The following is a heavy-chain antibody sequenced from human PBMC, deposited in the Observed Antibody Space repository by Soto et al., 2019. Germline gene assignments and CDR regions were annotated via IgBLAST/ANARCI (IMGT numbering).Heavy chain of an antibody. CDR3: ARDGGDYDFDI. D-gene: IGHD4-17*01. J-gene: IGHJ3*02. CDR2: IWYDGSNK. CDR1: GFTFSSYG. V-gene: IGHV3-33*01. Sequence: GGSLRLSCAASGFTFSSYGMHWVRQAPGKGLEWVAVIWYDGSNKYYADSVKGRFTISRDNSKNTLYLQMNSLRAEDTAVYYCARDGGDYDFDIWGQGTMVTVSS.